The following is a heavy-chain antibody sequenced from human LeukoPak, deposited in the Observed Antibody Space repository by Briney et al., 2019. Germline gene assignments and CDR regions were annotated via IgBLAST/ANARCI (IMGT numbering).Heavy chain of an antibody. CDR3: ARDSTSHYYFDY. J-gene: IGHJ4*02. CDR2: TYSGGTT. D-gene: IGHD2-2*01. Sequence: GGSLRLSCVASGFTVSSNHMNWVRQAPGKGLEWVSITYSGGTTYYADSVKGRFTISRGNSQNTLYLQVNSLRTDDTAVYYCARDSTSHYYFDYWGQGTLVTVSS. CDR1: GFTVSSNH. V-gene: IGHV3-53*01.